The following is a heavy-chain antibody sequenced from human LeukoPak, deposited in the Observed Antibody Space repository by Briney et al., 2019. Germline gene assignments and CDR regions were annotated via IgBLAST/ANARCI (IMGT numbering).Heavy chain of an antibody. V-gene: IGHV4-59*12. J-gene: IGHJ4*02. CDR2: IYYSGST. CDR1: GGSISSYY. D-gene: IGHD4-17*01. CDR3: ARLVTTVTTYYFDY. Sequence: SETLSLTCTVSGGSISSYYWSWIRQPPGKGLEWIGYIYYSGSTNYNPSLKSRVTISVDTSKNQFSLKLSSVTAADTAVYYCARLVTTVTTYYFDYWGQGTLVTVSS.